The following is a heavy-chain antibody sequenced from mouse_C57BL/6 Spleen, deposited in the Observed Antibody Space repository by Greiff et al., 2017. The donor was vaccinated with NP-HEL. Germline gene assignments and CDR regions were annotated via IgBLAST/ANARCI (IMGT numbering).Heavy chain of an antibody. CDR3: ARSLYYGNLPRGFDV. D-gene: IGHD2-1*01. J-gene: IGHJ1*03. CDR1: GYTFTDYY. Sequence: EVQLQQSGPVLVKPGASVKMSCKASGYTFTDYYMNWVKQSHGKSLEWIGVINPYNGGTSYNQKFKGKATLTVDKSSSTAYMELNSLTSEDSAVYYCARSLYYGNLPRGFDVWGTGTTVTVSS. V-gene: IGHV1-19*01. CDR2: INPYNGGT.